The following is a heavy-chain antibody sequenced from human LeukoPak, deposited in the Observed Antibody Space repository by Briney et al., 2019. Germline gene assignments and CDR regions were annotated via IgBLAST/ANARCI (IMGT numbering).Heavy chain of an antibody. CDR3: ATESVAAAGNDLRWFDP. Sequence: GASVKVSCKASGYTFTSYGISWVRQAPGQGLEWMGWISAYNGNTNYAQKLQGRVTMTTDTSTSTAYMELRSLRSEDTAVYYCATESVAAAGNDLRWFDPWGQGTLVTVSS. J-gene: IGHJ5*02. CDR1: GYTFTSYG. CDR2: ISAYNGNT. V-gene: IGHV1-18*01. D-gene: IGHD6-13*01.